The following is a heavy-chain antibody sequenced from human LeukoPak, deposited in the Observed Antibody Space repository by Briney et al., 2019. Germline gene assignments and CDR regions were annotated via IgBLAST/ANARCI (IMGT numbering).Heavy chain of an antibody. CDR3: ARHEGSGGVYYFDY. CDR2: IHHSGGT. J-gene: IGHJ4*02. Sequence: PSETPSLTCTVSGASVSRNWWSWVRQPPGKGLEWIGEIHHSGGTNYNPSLKSRVTISVDTSKNQFSLKLSSVTAADTAVYYCARHEGSGGVYYFDYWGQGTLVTVSS. V-gene: IGHV4-4*02. D-gene: IGHD3-10*01. CDR1: GASVSRNW.